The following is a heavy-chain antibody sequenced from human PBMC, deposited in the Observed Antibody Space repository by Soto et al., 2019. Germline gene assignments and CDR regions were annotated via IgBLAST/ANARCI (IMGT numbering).Heavy chain of an antibody. D-gene: IGHD6-19*01. CDR1: GFTFSAVY. Sequence: QVQLEESGGGLVKPGGSLRLSCAASGFTFSAVYMSWIRQAPNKGLEYISYISSSGTSANYADSVKGRFTISRDNAKNSRYLQMNSLRAEDAAVYYCARARGAVTGQDVDYWGQGALVTVSS. CDR2: ISSSGTSA. J-gene: IGHJ4*02. CDR3: ARARGAVTGQDVDY. V-gene: IGHV3-11*05.